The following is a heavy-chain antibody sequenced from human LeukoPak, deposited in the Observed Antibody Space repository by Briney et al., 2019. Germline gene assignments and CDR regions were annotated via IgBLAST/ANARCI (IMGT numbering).Heavy chain of an antibody. V-gene: IGHV1-46*01. CDR3: AREVTSDCSSTSCYPNWFDP. D-gene: IGHD2-2*01. CDR2: INPSGGST. CDR1: GYTFTSYY. Sequence: ASVKVSCKASGYTFTSYYMHWVRQAPGQGLEWMGIINPSGGSTSYAQKFRGRVTMTRDMSTSTVYMELSSPRSEDTAVYYCAREVTSDCSSTSCYPNWFDPWGQGTLVTVSS. J-gene: IGHJ5*02.